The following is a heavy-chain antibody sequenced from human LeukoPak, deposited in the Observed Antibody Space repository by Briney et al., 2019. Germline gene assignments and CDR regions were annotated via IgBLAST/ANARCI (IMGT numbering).Heavy chain of an antibody. CDR1: GYTFTNYY. V-gene: IGHV1-46*01. J-gene: IGHJ4*02. Sequence: ASVKVSCKASGYTFTNYYMHWVRQAPGQGLGWMGIINPSGGSTKYAQKFQGRVTMTRDTSTSTVYMELSSLRSEDTAVYYCARAGEWLVHFDYWGQGTLVTVSS. CDR3: ARAGEWLVHFDY. CDR2: INPSGGST. D-gene: IGHD6-19*01.